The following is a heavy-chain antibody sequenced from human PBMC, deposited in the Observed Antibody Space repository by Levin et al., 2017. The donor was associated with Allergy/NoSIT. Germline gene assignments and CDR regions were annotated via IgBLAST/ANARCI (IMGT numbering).Heavy chain of an antibody. CDR2: ISYDGSNK. CDR3: AKDQESWNFDY. J-gene: IGHJ4*02. Sequence: PGGSLRLSCAASGFTFSSYGMHWVRQAPGKGLEWVAVISYDGSNKYYADSVKGRFTISRDNSKNTLYLQMNSLRAEDTAVYYCAKDQESWNFDYWGQGTLVTVSS. D-gene: IGHD6-13*01. V-gene: IGHV3-30*18. CDR1: GFTFSSYG.